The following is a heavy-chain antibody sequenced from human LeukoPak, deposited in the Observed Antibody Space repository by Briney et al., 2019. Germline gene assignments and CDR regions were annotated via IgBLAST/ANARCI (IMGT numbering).Heavy chain of an antibody. V-gene: IGHV3-30*04. CDR3: ARASVSGSGWYWFDP. CDR2: ISNDGSNK. J-gene: IGHJ5*02. CDR1: GFTFSTYI. Sequence: GSLRLSCAASGFTFSTYIINWVRQAPGKGLGWVAVISNDGSNKYYADSVKGRFTISRDNSKNTLYLQMNSLRAEDTAVYYCARASVSGSGWYWFDPWGQGTLVTVSS. D-gene: IGHD6-19*01.